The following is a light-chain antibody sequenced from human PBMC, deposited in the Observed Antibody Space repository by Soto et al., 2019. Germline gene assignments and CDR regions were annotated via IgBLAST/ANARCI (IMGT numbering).Light chain of an antibody. CDR1: QSVRYH. CDR3: QQYHDWPRT. J-gene: IGKJ1*01. V-gene: IGKV3-15*01. CDR2: HAS. Sequence: EIVMTQSPVTLSVSPGERATLSCRASQSVRYHLAWYQQKPGQPPSLLIYHASNRATGVPARFSGGGSETDFTLTISSLQSEDFALYFCQQYHDWPRTFGQGTTVEV.